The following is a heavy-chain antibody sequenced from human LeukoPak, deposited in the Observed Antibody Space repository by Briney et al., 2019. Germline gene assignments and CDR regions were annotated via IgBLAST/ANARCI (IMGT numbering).Heavy chain of an antibody. CDR3: AIGRNGYCSSTSCLTPNWFDP. J-gene: IGHJ5*02. CDR2: INHSGGT. Sequence: SASLNLSCAVSGGTFSGYYMSWVRQAPGKGLEWIGEINHSGGTNYNPSLKSRVTISRDNSKNHFSLKLRSVTAAGTAVYYCAIGRNGYCSSTSCLTPNWFDPWGQGTLVTVSS. CDR1: GGTFSGYY. V-gene: IGHV4-34*01. D-gene: IGHD2-2*03.